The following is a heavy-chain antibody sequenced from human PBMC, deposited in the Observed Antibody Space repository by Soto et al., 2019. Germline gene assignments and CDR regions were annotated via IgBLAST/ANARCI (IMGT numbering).Heavy chain of an antibody. Sequence: SETLSLTCTVSGGSIRDYFWTWIRQPPGKGLEWIGYIYYSGRTNYNPSLKSRVSISVYTSKNHFSLQLRSVTAADTAVYYCARVGGDDFGDSGGFEYWGKGNMVIISS. CDR3: ARVGGDDFGDSGGFEY. V-gene: IGHV4-59*01. D-gene: IGHD4-17*01. CDR1: GGSIRDYF. CDR2: IYYSGRT. J-gene: IGHJ4*02.